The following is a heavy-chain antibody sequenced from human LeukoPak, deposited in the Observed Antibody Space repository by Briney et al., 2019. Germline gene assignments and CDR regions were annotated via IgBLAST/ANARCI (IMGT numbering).Heavy chain of an antibody. J-gene: IGHJ3*01. CDR1: GFTFRDYV. V-gene: IGHV3-23*01. D-gene: IGHD4-17*01. CDR3: AQDWPSAVTTTPGF. Sequence: GGSLRLSGAASGFTFRDYVISWVRQAPGKGLEWVSSISPTGDSTYYAGSVRGRFTLSRDNSKNTVYFQMNSLRAEDTAIYYCAQDWPSAVTTTPGFWGQGTMVIVSS. CDR2: ISPTGDST.